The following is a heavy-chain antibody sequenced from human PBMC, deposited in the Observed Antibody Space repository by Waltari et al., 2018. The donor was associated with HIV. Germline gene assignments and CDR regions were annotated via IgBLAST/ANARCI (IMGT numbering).Heavy chain of an antibody. J-gene: IGHJ4*02. V-gene: IGHV2-5*02. D-gene: IGHD6-6*01. CDR3: ALRLRSGSSSRFDY. CDR1: GFSLTTSGVA. Sequence: QITLKESGPTLVKPTQTLTLTCTFSGFSLTTSGVAVGWIRQPPGKALEWLGLIFWDDDKRYSPFLKSRVTITKDTSKNQVVLRMTHMDPVDTATYFCALRLRSGSSSRFDYWGQGTLVTVSS. CDR2: IFWDDDK.